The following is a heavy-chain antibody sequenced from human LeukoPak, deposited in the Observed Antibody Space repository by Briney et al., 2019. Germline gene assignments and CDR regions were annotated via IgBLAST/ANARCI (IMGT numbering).Heavy chain of an antibody. CDR3: ARATADYETDFDY. V-gene: IGHV5-10-1*01. Sequence: GESLKISCKGSGYSFTSYRISWVRQMPGKGLEWMGRIDCSDSYTNYSPSFQGHVTISADKSISTAYLQWSSLKASDTAMYYCARATADYETDFDYWGQGTLVTVSS. CDR1: GYSFTSYR. D-gene: IGHD4-17*01. CDR2: IDCSDSYT. J-gene: IGHJ4*02.